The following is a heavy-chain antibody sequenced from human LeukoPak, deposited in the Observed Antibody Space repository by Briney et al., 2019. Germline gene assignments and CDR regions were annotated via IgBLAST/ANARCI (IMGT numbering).Heavy chain of an antibody. J-gene: IGHJ6*02. V-gene: IGHV1-69*04. Sequence: SVKVSCKASGGTFSSYAISWVRQAPGQGLEWMGRIIPILGIANYAQKFQGRVTITADKSTSTAYMELSSLRSEDTAVYYCARTTMLRGVINGMDVWGQGTTVTVSS. CDR2: IIPILGIA. CDR1: GGTFSSYA. CDR3: ARTTMLRGVINGMDV. D-gene: IGHD3-10*01.